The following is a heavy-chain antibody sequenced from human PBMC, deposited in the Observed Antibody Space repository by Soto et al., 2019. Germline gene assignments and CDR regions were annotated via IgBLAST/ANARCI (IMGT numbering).Heavy chain of an antibody. D-gene: IGHD1-26*01. Sequence: QVQLQQWGAGLLKPSETLSLTCTVYGGSFSGYYWSWIRQPPGKWLEWIGEINHSGSTNYNPSLKSRVTISVDTSKNQFSLKLSSVTAADTAVYYCARLGRRKQGAFDIWGQGTMVTVSS. CDR2: INHSGST. J-gene: IGHJ3*02. V-gene: IGHV4-34*01. CDR3: ARLGRRKQGAFDI. CDR1: GGSFSGYY.